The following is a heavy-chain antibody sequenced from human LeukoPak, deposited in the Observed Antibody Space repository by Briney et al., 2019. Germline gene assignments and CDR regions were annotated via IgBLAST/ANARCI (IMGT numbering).Heavy chain of an antibody. CDR3: ARGKSSSSWYSLGYYYYYMDV. V-gene: IGHV4-39*01. CDR2: IYYSGST. D-gene: IGHD6-13*01. Sequence: SETLSLTCTVSGGSISSSSYYWGWIRQPPGKGLEWIGSIYYSGSTYYNPSLKSRVTISVDTSKNQFSLKLSSVTAADTAVYYCARGKSSSSWYSLGYYYYYMDVWGEGTTVTVSS. J-gene: IGHJ6*03. CDR1: GGSISSSSYY.